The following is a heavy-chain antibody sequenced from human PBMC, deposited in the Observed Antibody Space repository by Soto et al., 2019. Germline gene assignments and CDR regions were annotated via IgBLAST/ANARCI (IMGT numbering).Heavy chain of an antibody. CDR3: ARRRTYYDSSGYYFDY. D-gene: IGHD3-22*01. CDR1: GFTFSSYS. CDR2: ISSSSSTI. J-gene: IGHJ4*02. Sequence: EVQLVESGGGLVQPGGSLRLSCAASGFTFSSYSMNWVRQAPGKGLEWVSYISSSSSTIYYADSVKGRFTISRDNAKNSLYLQMSSLRDEDTAVYYCARRRTYYDSSGYYFDYWGQGTLVTVSS. V-gene: IGHV3-48*02.